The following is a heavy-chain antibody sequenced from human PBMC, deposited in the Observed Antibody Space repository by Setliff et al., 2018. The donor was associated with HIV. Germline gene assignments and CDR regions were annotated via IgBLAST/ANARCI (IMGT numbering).Heavy chain of an antibody. J-gene: IGHJ4*02. Sequence: SETLSLTCAVYGGSFSGYYWSWIRQPPGKGLEWIGEVNHSGSTNYNPSLKSRFTISVDTSKKQFSLKLSSVTAADTAVYYCARQDSYSYGYNYFDYWGQGTLVTVSS. D-gene: IGHD5-18*01. CDR3: ARQDSYSYGYNYFDY. CDR1: GGSFSGYY. CDR2: VNHSGST. V-gene: IGHV4-34*01.